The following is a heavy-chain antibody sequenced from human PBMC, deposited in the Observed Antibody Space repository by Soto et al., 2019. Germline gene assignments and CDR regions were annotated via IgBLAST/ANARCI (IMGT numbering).Heavy chain of an antibody. D-gene: IGHD5-18*01. Sequence: GGSLRLSCAASGFTFSDYYMSWIRQAPGKGLEWVSYISSSSSYTNYADSVKGRFTISRDNAKNSLYLQMNSLRAEDTAVYYCARDQVPQGTLDTAMVLYYYYGMDVWGQGTTVTVSS. V-gene: IGHV3-11*06. CDR2: ISSSSSYT. J-gene: IGHJ6*02. CDR1: GFTFSDYY. CDR3: ARDQVPQGTLDTAMVLYYYYGMDV.